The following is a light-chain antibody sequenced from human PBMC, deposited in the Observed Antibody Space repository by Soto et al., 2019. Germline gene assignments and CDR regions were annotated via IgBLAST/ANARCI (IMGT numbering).Light chain of an antibody. CDR1: QGISSY. J-gene: IGKJ3*01. CDR3: QQYYSYPPA. V-gene: IGKV1-8*01. CDR2: AAS. Sequence: AIRMTQSPSSLSASTGDRVTITCRASQGISSYLAWYQQKPGKAPKLLIYAASTLQSGVPSRFSGSGSGTVFTLTISRLPSDDFATYYCQQYYSYPPAFGPGTKVDIK.